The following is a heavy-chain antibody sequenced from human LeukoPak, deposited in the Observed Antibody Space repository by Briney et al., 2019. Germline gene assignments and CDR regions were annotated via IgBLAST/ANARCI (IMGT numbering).Heavy chain of an antibody. D-gene: IGHD3-22*01. CDR1: GGSISSGGYY. CDR2: IYYSGST. CDR3: ARGPYDSSGYYYYFDY. V-gene: IGHV4-31*03. Sequence: SGTLSLTCTVSGGSISSGGYYWSWIRQHPGKGLEWIGYIYYSGSTYYNPSLKSRVTISVDTSKNQFSLKLSSVTAADTAVYYCARGPYDSSGYYYYFDYWGQGTLVTVSS. J-gene: IGHJ4*02.